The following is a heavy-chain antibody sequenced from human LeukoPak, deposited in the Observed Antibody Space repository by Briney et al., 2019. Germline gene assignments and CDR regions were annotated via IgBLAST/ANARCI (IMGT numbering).Heavy chain of an antibody. J-gene: IGHJ4*02. CDR1: GSTFSSYG. CDR2: IWYDGSNK. Sequence: GRSLRLSCAASGSTFSSYGMHWVRQAPGKGLEWVAVIWYDGSNKYYADSVKGRFTNSRDNSKNTLYLQMNSLRAEDTAVYYCAKDGSSSWYLLPLDYWGQGTLVTVSS. D-gene: IGHD6-13*01. V-gene: IGHV3-33*06. CDR3: AKDGSSSWYLLPLDY.